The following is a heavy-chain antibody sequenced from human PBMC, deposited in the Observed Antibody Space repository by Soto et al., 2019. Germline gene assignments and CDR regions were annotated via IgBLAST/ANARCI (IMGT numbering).Heavy chain of an antibody. CDR1: GFTFSSYG. V-gene: IGHV3-30*18. J-gene: IGHJ6*02. Sequence: GGSLRLSCAASGFTFSSYGMHWVRQAPGKGLEWVAVISYDGSNKYYADSVKGRFTISRDNSKNTLYLQMNSLRAEDTAVYYCSKSLSSTYYYYYYGMDVWGQGTTVTVSS. D-gene: IGHD6-13*01. CDR2: ISYDGSNK. CDR3: SKSLSSTYYYYYYGMDV.